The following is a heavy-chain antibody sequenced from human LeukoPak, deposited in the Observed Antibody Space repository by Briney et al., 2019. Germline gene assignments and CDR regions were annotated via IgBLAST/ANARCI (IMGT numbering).Heavy chain of an antibody. V-gene: IGHV1-18*01. CDR2: ISAYNGNT. Sequence: GASVKVSCKASGYTFTSYGISWVRQAPGQGLEWMGWISAYNGNTNYVQKLQGRVTMTTDTSTSTAYMELRSLRSDDTAVYYCARDRIAARPSEFDYWGQGTLVTVSS. J-gene: IGHJ4*02. CDR3: ARDRIAARPSEFDY. CDR1: GYTFTSYG. D-gene: IGHD6-6*01.